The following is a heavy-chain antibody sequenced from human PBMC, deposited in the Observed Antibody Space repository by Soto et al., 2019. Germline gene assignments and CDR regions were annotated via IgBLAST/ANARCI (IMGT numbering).Heavy chain of an antibody. J-gene: IGHJ6*02. CDR2: IYYSGST. CDR1: GGSISSSIYY. V-gene: IGHV4-39*01. D-gene: IGHD3-10*01. Sequence: SETLSLTCTVSGGSISSSIYYWGWIRQPPGKGLEWIGSIYYSGSTYYNPSLKSRVTISVDTSKNQFSLKLSSVTAADTAVYYCARHQGGPYGSGSYYPYYYYGMDVWGQGTTVTVSS. CDR3: ARHQGGPYGSGSYYPYYYYGMDV.